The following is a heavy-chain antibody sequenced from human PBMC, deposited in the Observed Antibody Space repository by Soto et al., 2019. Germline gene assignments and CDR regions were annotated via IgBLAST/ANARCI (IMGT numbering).Heavy chain of an antibody. V-gene: IGHV4-4*02. CDR3: ARDTPMTYGTNHDAFAI. D-gene: IGHD3-10*01. CDR2: IYHSGST. CDR1: GGSISSSNW. Sequence: QVQLQESGPGLVKPSGTLSLTCAVSGGSISSSNWWSWVRQPPGKGLEWIGEIYHSGSTNYNPSLKRRVTISVDKSKNKFSLKLSSVTAADTAVYYCARDTPMTYGTNHDAFAIWGQGTMVTVSS. J-gene: IGHJ3*02.